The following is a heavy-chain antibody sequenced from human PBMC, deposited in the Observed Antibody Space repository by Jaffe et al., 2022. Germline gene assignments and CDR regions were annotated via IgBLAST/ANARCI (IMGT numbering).Heavy chain of an antibody. J-gene: IGHJ4*02. D-gene: IGHD3-10*01. V-gene: IGHV4-34*01. CDR1: GGSFSGYY. CDR3: ARSSLIRGVRRPVDY. CDR2: INHSGST. Sequence: QVQLQQWGAGLLKPSETLSLTCAVYGGSFSGYYWSWIRQPPGKGLEWIGEINHSGSTNYNPSLKSRVTISVDTSKNQFSLKLSSVTAADTAVYYCARSSLIRGVRRPVDYWGQGTLVTVSS.